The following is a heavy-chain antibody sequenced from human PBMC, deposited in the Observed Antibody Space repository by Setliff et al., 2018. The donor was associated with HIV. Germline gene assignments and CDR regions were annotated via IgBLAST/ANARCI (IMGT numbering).Heavy chain of an antibody. J-gene: IGHJ6*02. Sequence: SVKVSCKTSGGTFSSYGIGWVRQAPGQGLEWMGGIIPMFGTGFYAQKFQGRVTITTDESRSTAYMELSSLSSEDTAVFYCARVGHSSSYHYYGMDVWGQGTTVTVSS. CDR3: ARVGHSSSYHYYGMDV. CDR2: IIPMFGTG. V-gene: IGHV1-69*05. CDR1: GGTFSSYG. D-gene: IGHD6-13*01.